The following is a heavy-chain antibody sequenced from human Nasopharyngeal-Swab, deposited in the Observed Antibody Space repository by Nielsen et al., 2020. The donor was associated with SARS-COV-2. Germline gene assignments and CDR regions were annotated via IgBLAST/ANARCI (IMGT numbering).Heavy chain of an antibody. D-gene: IGHD2-2*01. CDR3: ARDGGSSDAFDI. CDR2: ISSSSSYI. Sequence: GESLKISCAASGFTFSRYTMNWVRQAPGMGLEWVSSISSSSSYIYYADSLKGRFTISRDNAKNSLYLQMNSLRAEDTAVYYCARDGGSSDAFDIWGQGTMVTVSS. J-gene: IGHJ3*02. CDR1: GFTFSRYT. V-gene: IGHV3-21*01.